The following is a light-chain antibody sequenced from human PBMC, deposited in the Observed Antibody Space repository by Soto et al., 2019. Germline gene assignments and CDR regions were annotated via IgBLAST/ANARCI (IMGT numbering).Light chain of an antibody. CDR3: QQVSRYPYT. J-gene: IGKJ2*01. V-gene: IGKV1-9*01. CDR1: QGIGSY. CDR2: VAS. Sequence: DIQLTQSPSFLSASVGDRVTITCRASQGIGSYLVWYRQKPGKAPNLLIYVASTLQSGVPSRFSGSGFGTEFTLTVSSLQPEDFATYYCQQVSRYPYTFGQGTKLEIK.